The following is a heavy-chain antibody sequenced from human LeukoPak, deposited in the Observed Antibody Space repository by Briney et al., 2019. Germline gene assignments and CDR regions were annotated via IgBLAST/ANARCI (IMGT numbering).Heavy chain of an antibody. CDR3: ARRDMVQGLDY. Sequence: HVESLKISCKASGYTFTSYYIGWVRQMPGKGLEWMAIIYPGDSDTTYSPSFQGQVTISADKSTSTAYLQWSSLKASDTAMYYCARRDMVQGLDYWGQGTLVTVSS. D-gene: IGHD3-10*01. V-gene: IGHV5-51*01. CDR2: IYPGDSDT. CDR1: GYTFTSYY. J-gene: IGHJ4*02.